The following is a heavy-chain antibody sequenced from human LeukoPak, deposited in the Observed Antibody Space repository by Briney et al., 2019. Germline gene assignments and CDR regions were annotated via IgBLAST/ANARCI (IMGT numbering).Heavy chain of an antibody. J-gene: IGHJ6*03. CDR3: ARTTEAHSWRTRYYDYYMDV. D-gene: IGHD6-13*01. CDR1: GGSISSYY. CDR2: IYTSGST. Sequence: SETLSLTCTVSGGSISSYYWSWIRQPAGKGLEWIGRIYTSGSTNYNPSLKSRVTISVDTSKNQFSLKLSSVTAADTAVYYCARTTEAHSWRTRYYDYYMDVWGKGTTVAVSS. V-gene: IGHV4-4*07.